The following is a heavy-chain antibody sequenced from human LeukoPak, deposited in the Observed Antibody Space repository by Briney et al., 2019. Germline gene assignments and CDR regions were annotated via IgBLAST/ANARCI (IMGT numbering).Heavy chain of an antibody. CDR3: ARAGLDFWSGYVDYYYYMDV. Sequence: SETLSLTCAVYGGSFSGYYWSWIRQPPGKGLEWIGEINHSGSTNYNPSLKSRVTISVDTSKNQFSLKLSSVTAADTAVYYCARAGLDFWSGYVDYYYYMDVWGKGATVTVSS. V-gene: IGHV4-34*01. CDR2: INHSGST. D-gene: IGHD3-3*01. J-gene: IGHJ6*03. CDR1: GGSFSGYY.